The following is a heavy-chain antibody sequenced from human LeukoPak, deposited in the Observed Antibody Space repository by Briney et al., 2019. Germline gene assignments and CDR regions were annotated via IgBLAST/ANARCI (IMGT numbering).Heavy chain of an antibody. CDR1: GGSFSGYY. CDR2: INHSGST. J-gene: IGHJ6*03. Sequence: SETLSLTCAVYGGSFSGYYWSWIRQPPGKGLEWIGEINHSGSTNYNPSLKSRVTISVDTSKNQFSLKLSSVTAADTAVYYCASLRGSGSYYNYYYYYYMDVWGKGTTVTISS. D-gene: IGHD3-10*01. V-gene: IGHV4-34*01. CDR3: ASLRGSGSYYNYYYYYYMDV.